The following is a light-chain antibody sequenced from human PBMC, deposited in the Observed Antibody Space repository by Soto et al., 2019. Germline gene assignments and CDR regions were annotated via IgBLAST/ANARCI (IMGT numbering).Light chain of an antibody. CDR3: CSFAGSYTYV. CDR2: DVS. CDR1: ISDVGRYDY. J-gene: IGLJ1*01. V-gene: IGLV2-11*01. Sequence: ALTQPPSLSGSPGRSVTISCTGTISDVGRYDYVSWYQQHPGKAPKLIIYDVSERPSGVPDRFSGSKFGNTASLTISGLQAEDEADYSCCSFAGSYTYVFGTGTKVTVL.